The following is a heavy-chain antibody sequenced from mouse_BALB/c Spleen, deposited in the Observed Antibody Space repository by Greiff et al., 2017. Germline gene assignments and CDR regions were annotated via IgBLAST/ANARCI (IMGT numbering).Heavy chain of an antibody. Sequence: VQLQQSGAELVRPGSSVTISCKASGYAFSSYWTNWVKQRLGQGLEWIGQIYPGDGDTNYNGKFKGKATLTADKSSSTAYMQLRSLTSEDSAIYVCRGTERYDENYYAMDYWGAGTSVTVAS. D-gene: IGHD2-14*01. CDR3: RGTERYDENYYAMDY. V-gene: IGHV1-80*01. CDR2: IYPGDGDT. J-gene: IGHJ4*01. CDR1: GYAFSSYW.